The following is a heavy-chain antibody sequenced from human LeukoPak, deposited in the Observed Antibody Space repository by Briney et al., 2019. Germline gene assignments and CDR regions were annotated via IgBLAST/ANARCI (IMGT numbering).Heavy chain of an antibody. V-gene: IGHV3-30*18. CDR1: GFSFSNYG. Sequence: GRPLRLSCAASGFSFSNYGMHWVRQAPGKGLEWVAVTSSDGGNKYYTDSVKGRFTISRDNSKNTLYLQMNSLRAEDTAVYYCAKDSYSSSWYVIHFWGQGTLVTVSS. CDR3: AKDSYSSSWYVIHF. D-gene: IGHD6-13*01. CDR2: TSSDGGNK. J-gene: IGHJ4*02.